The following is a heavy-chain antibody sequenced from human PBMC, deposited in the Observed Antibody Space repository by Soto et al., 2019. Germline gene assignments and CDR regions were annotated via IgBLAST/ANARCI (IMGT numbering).Heavy chain of an antibody. D-gene: IGHD3-22*01. CDR2: LIPVFQTA. V-gene: IGHV1-69*01. CDR1: VGLFSSYP. CDR3: ARGGSGYTWFNEF. J-gene: IGHJ4*02. Sequence: QEQLVQSGAEVKKPGSSVKVSCKASVGLFSSYPISWVRQVPGQGLEWMGGLIPVFQTAYYTQRFQGRVTISADESTNTAYMELSSLRSEDTAIYYCARGGSGYTWFNEFWGQGTLVTVSS.